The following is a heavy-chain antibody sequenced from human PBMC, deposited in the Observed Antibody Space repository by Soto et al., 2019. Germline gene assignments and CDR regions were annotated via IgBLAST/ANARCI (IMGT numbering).Heavy chain of an antibody. V-gene: IGHV3-23*01. CDR2: ISVSGNSA. CDR3: AKGALSTTSPYDFDY. D-gene: IGHD1-26*01. Sequence: EVQLLESGGGLLQPGGSLRLSCAASGFTFSNYAMNWVRQAPGKGLEWVSTISVSGNSAYYADSVKGRFTISRDNSKNTRYLQLNSLRAEDTAIYYCAKGALSTTSPYDFDYWGQGTLVTVSS. J-gene: IGHJ4*02. CDR1: GFTFSNYA.